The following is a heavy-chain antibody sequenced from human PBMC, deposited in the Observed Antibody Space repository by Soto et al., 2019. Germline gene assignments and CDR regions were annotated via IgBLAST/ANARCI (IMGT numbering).Heavy chain of an antibody. V-gene: IGHV3-9*01. Sequence: EVQLVESGGGLVQPGRSLRLSCAASGFTFDDYAMHWVRQAPGKGLEWVSGISWNSGSIGYADSVKGRFTISRDNAKNSLYLQMNSLRAEDTALYYCAKDIHLAGLDAFDIWGQGTMVTVSS. D-gene: IGHD1-1*01. CDR3: AKDIHLAGLDAFDI. CDR2: ISWNSGSI. CDR1: GFTFDDYA. J-gene: IGHJ3*02.